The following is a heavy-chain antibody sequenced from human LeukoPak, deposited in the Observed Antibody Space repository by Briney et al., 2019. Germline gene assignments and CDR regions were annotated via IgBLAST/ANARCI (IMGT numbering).Heavy chain of an antibody. J-gene: IGHJ6*02. CDR1: GFTFSSYA. Sequence: GGSLRLSCAASGFTFSSYAMSWVRQAPGKELEWVSAISGSGGSTYYADSVKGRFTISRDNSKNTLYLQMNSLRAEDTAVYYCAKAASSSWPSYQYGMDVWGQGTTVTVSS. V-gene: IGHV3-23*01. D-gene: IGHD6-13*01. CDR3: AKAASSSWPSYQYGMDV. CDR2: ISGSGGST.